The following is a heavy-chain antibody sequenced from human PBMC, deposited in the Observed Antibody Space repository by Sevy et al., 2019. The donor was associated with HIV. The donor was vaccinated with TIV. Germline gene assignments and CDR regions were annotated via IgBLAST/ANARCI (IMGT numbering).Heavy chain of an antibody. V-gene: IGHV1-69*13. CDR2: IIPIFGTA. Sequence: ASVKVSCKASGGTFSSYAISWVRQAPGQGIEWMGGIIPIFGTANYAQKFQGRVTITADESTSTAYMELSSLRSDDTAVYYRAKGRDDIVAVPAVRLYYQNGMDVSGQGTTVTVSS. CDR1: GGTFSSYA. CDR3: AKGRDDIVAVPAVRLYYQNGMDV. D-gene: IGHD2-2*01. J-gene: IGHJ6*02.